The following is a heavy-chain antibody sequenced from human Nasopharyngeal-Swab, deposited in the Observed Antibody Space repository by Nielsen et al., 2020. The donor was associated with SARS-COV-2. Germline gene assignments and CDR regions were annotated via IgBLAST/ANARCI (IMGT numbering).Heavy chain of an antibody. Sequence: KVSCKASGYNFATYWIGWVRQMPGEGLRWMGLIYPGDSDTRYSPSLQGQVTISADRPITTAYLQWSSLKASDTAMYYCARLPMRAASGRGAFDIWGQGTMVTVSS. CDR3: ARLPMRAASGRGAFDI. V-gene: IGHV5-51*04. D-gene: IGHD6-13*01. J-gene: IGHJ3*02. CDR1: GYNFATYW. CDR2: IYPGDSDT.